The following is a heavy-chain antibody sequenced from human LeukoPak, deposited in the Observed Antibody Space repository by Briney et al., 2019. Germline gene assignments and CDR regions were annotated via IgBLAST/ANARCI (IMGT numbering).Heavy chain of an antibody. CDR1: GGSISGYY. J-gene: IGHJ4*02. CDR2: VYYSGST. CDR3: AIDPGYGYDYDYFDY. D-gene: IGHD5-18*01. V-gene: IGHV4-59*01. Sequence: SETLSLTCTVSGGSISGYYWSWIRQPPEKGLEWIGYVYYSGSTNYNPSLKSRVTISVDTSKNQFSLKLSSVTAADTAVYYCAIDPGYGYDYDYFDYWGQGTLVTVSS.